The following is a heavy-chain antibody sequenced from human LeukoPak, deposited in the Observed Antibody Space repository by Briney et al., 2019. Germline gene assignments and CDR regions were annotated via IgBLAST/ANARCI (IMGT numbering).Heavy chain of an antibody. J-gene: IGHJ4*02. Sequence: PGGSLRLSCAASGFTFSGSAIHWVRQSSGKGLEWVGRIRSKANSYATAYAASVKGRFTISRDDSKNTAYLQMNSLKTEDTAVYYCTRLTAMALDWGQGTLVTVSS. CDR1: GFTFSGSA. CDR2: IRSKANSYAT. D-gene: IGHD5-18*01. CDR3: TRLTAMALD. V-gene: IGHV3-73*01.